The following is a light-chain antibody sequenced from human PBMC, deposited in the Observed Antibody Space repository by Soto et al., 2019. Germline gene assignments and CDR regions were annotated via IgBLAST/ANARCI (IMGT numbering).Light chain of an antibody. CDR2: GAA. CDR1: QSVTYSY. CDR3: QQYGSPPPT. J-gene: IGKJ4*01. Sequence: EIVLTQSPGTLSLSPGERATVSCRASQSVTYSYLAWYQQKPGQTPRLLIFGAASRATGIPDRFSGSGSGTDITLTISRLEPEDFAVYYCQQYGSPPPTFGGGTKVEI. V-gene: IGKV3-20*01.